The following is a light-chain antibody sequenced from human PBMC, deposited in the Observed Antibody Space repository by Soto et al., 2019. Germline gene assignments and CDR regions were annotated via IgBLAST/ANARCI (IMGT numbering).Light chain of an antibody. J-gene: IGKJ1*01. CDR3: QQYGSSPWT. Sequence: EIALRQIQGTLSLSPGERATLSCRASQSVSRNYLAWYQQKPGQAPRLLIYDASSRPTGIPVRFSGSGSGTDFTLTISRLEPEDFAVYYCQQYGSSPWTFGLGTKVEIK. CDR1: QSVSRNY. V-gene: IGKV3-20*01. CDR2: DAS.